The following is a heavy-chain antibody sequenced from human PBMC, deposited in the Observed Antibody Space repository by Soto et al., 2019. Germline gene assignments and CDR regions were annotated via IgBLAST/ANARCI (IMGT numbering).Heavy chain of an antibody. D-gene: IGHD3-22*01. J-gene: IGHJ4*02. CDR3: ARSIDSSGYYFSNC. Sequence: SETLSLTCTVSGGSISSYYWSWIRQSPGKGLEWIGYIHYSGSTNYNPSLKSRVTMSVDTSRNQFSLKLSSVTAADTAVYYCARSIDSSGYYFSNCWGQGTLVTVSS. CDR1: GGSISSYY. CDR2: IHYSGST. V-gene: IGHV4-59*01.